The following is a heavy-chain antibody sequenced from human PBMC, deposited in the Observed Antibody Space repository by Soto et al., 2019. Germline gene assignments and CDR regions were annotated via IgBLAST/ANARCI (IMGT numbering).Heavy chain of an antibody. J-gene: IGHJ1*01. D-gene: IGHD6-13*01. CDR3: AKGIAAAGTSLQYFQH. Sequence: HPGGSLRLSCAASGFTFSSYAMHWVRQAPGKGLEWVAVISYDGSNKYYADSVKGRFTISRDNSKNTLYLQMNSLRAEDTAVYYCAKGIAAAGTSLQYFQHWGQGTLVTVSS. CDR2: ISYDGSNK. V-gene: IGHV3-30-3*01. CDR1: GFTFSSYA.